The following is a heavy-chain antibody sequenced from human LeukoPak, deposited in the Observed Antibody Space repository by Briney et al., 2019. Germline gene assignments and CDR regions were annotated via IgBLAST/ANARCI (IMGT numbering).Heavy chain of an antibody. CDR2: INWNSGNI. J-gene: IGHJ4*02. Sequence: ALRLSCAASGFTFDDYAMHWVRQAPGKGLEWVSGINWNSGNIGYADSVKGRFTISRDNAKNSLYLQMSSLRAEDTALYYCAKDRSSGGYQHFDYWGQGTLVTVSS. CDR3: AKDRSSGGYQHFDY. CDR1: GFTFDDYA. V-gene: IGHV3-9*01. D-gene: IGHD1-26*01.